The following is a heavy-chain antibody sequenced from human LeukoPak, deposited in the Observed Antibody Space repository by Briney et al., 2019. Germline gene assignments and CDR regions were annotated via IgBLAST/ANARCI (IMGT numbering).Heavy chain of an antibody. CDR1: GASISSSNW. Sequence: SSETLSLTCAVSGASISSSNWWSWVRQPPGKGLEWIGEIYHSGSTNYNPSLNPSLKSRVTISVDKSKNQFSLKLNSVTAADTAVYYCARRGGWLRLNWFDPWGQGTLVTVSS. D-gene: IGHD5-12*01. J-gene: IGHJ5*02. CDR3: ARRGGWLRLNWFDP. V-gene: IGHV4-4*02. CDR2: IYHSGST.